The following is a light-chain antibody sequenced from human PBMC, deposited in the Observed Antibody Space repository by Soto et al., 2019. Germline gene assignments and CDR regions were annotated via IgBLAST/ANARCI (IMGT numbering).Light chain of an antibody. CDR2: GAS. CDR3: QQYGSSPLT. Sequence: EIVLTQSPGTLSLSPGETVTLSCRASQSVTSSYLAWYQQKPGQAPRLLIYGASSRATGIPDRFSGSGSETDFTLTISRLEPEDFAVYYCQQYGSSPLTFGGGTKVEIK. V-gene: IGKV3-20*01. CDR1: QSVTSSY. J-gene: IGKJ4*01.